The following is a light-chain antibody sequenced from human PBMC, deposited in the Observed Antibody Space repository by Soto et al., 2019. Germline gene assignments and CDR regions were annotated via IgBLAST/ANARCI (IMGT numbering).Light chain of an antibody. CDR3: GTWDSSLSQVV. Sequence: QSVLTQPPSVSATPGQKVTISCSGSSSNIENNYVSWYQQLPGTAPKLLICDNNRRPSGIPDRFSGSKSGTSATLGITGLQTGDEGDDFCGTWDSSLSQVVFGGGTKLTVL. V-gene: IGLV1-51*01. CDR2: DNN. CDR1: SSNIENNY. J-gene: IGLJ3*02.